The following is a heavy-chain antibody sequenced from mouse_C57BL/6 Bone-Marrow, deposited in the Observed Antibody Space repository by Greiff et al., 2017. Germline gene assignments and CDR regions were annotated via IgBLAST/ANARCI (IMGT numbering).Heavy chain of an antibody. CDR3: ASTVRDY. Sequence: QVQLQQSGAELARPGASVKLSCKASGYTFTSYWMQWVKQRPGQGLEWIGEIDPSDSYTNYNQKFKGKATLTVDTSSRTAYMQLSSLTSEDSAVYYCASTVRDYWGQGTTLTVSS. D-gene: IGHD1-1*01. V-gene: IGHV1-50*01. J-gene: IGHJ2*01. CDR2: IDPSDSYT. CDR1: GYTFTSYW.